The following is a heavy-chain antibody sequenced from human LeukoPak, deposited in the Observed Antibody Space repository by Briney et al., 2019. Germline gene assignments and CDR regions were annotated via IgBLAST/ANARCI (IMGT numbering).Heavy chain of an antibody. Sequence: SGGSLRLSCAASGLTVSSNYMSWVRQAPGKGLEWVSVIYSGGSTYYSDSVKGRFTISRDNSKNTLYLQMNSPRAEDTAVYYCARERVENQQLVGGNYWGQGTLVTVSS. CDR1: GLTVSSNY. CDR2: IYSGGST. CDR3: ARERVENQQLVGGNY. D-gene: IGHD6-6*01. J-gene: IGHJ4*02. V-gene: IGHV3-66*01.